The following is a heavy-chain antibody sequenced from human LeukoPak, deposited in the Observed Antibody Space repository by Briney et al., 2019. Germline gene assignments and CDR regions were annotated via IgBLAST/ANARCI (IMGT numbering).Heavy chain of an antibody. J-gene: IGHJ4*02. CDR1: GFTFSTSA. D-gene: IGHD2/OR15-2a*01. V-gene: IGHV3-23*01. Sequence: GGSLRLSCAASGFTFSTSAMTWVRQAPGKGLEWVSGISGSGVTDYADSVKGRFTISRDNSKNTLYLQMNSLRAEDTAVYYCARDSRGIIDYWGQGTLVTVSS. CDR2: ISGSGVT. CDR3: ARDSRGIIDY.